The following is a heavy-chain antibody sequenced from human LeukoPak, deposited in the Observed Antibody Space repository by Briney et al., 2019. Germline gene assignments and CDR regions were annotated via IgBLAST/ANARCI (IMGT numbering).Heavy chain of an antibody. Sequence: PSETLSLTCAVYGGSFSGYYWSWIRQPPGKGLEWIGEINHSGSTNYNPSLKSRVTISVDTSKNQFSLKLSSVTAADTAVYYCARDQRRGGYSSSWCSLWYFDYWGQGTLVTVSS. CDR3: ARDQRRGGYSSSWCSLWYFDY. V-gene: IGHV4-34*01. CDR1: GGSFSGYY. D-gene: IGHD6-13*01. J-gene: IGHJ4*02. CDR2: INHSGST.